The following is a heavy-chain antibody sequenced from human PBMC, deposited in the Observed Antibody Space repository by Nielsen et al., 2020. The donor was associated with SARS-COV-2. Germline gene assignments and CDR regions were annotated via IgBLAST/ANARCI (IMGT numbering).Heavy chain of an antibody. D-gene: IGHD1-26*01. CDR2: IWYDGSNK. J-gene: IGHJ3*02. Sequence: GESLKISCAASGFTFSSYGMHWVRQAPGKGLEWVAVIWYDGSNKYYADSVKGRFTISRDNSKNTLYLQMNSLRAEDTAVYYCAKLSELLDAFDIWGQGTMVTVSS. CDR3: AKLSELLDAFDI. V-gene: IGHV3-30*02. CDR1: GFTFSSYG.